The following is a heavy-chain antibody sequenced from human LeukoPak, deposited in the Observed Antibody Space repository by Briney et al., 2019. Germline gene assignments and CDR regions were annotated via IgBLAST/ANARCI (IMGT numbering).Heavy chain of an antibody. Sequence: SETLSLTCAVYGGSFSGYYWGWIRQPPGKGLEWIGSIYKSGSTYYNPSLKSRVTISVDTSKNQFSLKLTSVTAADTALYYCARREGYCSSITCLNRFDPWGQGTLVTVSS. CDR1: GGSFSGYY. CDR2: IYKSGST. V-gene: IGHV4-34*01. D-gene: IGHD2-2*01. CDR3: ARREGYCSSITCLNRFDP. J-gene: IGHJ5*02.